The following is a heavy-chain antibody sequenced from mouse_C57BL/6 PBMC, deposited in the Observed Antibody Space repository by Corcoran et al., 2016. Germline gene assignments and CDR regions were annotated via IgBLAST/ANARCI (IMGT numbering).Heavy chain of an antibody. J-gene: IGHJ4*01. Sequence: EVQLQQSGPVLVKPGASVKMSCKASGYTFTDYYMNWVKQSHGKSLEWIGVINPYNGGTSYNQKFKGKATLTVDKSSSTAYMELNSLTAEDSAVYYCARDGIYSYFYAMDYWGQGTSVTVSS. CDR3: ARDGIYSYFYAMDY. V-gene: IGHV1-19*01. D-gene: IGHD2-1*01. CDR1: GYTFTDYY. CDR2: INPYNGGT.